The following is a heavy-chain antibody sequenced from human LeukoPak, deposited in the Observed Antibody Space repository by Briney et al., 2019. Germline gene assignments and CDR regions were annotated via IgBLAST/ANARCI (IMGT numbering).Heavy chain of an antibody. J-gene: IGHJ4*02. CDR2: ISYDGSNK. D-gene: IGHD6-13*01. CDR1: GFTFSSSG. V-gene: IGHV3-30*18. CDR3: AKDRYSSIWYVLDY. Sequence: PGGSLSLSCAASGFTFSSSGMHCVRQAPGNGMGWQAVISYDGSNKFYADSVKGRFTISRDNSKNTLYLQMNSLRAEDTAVYYCAKDRYSSIWYVLDYWGQGTLVTVSS.